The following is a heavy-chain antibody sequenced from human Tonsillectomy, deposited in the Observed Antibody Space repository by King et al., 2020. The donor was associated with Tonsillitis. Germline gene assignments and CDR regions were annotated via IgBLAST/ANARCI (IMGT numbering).Heavy chain of an antibody. CDR1: GFTFSSYA. J-gene: IGHJ3*02. V-gene: IGHV3-23*04. CDR3: AKDEAVEKQLVQFDAFDT. D-gene: IGHD6-13*01. CDR2: ISGSGGST. Sequence: QLVQSGGGLVQPGGSLRLSCAASGFTFSSYAMSWVRQAPGKGLEWVSGISGSGGSTYYADSVKGRFTISRDNSKNTLYLQMNSLRAEDTAVYYCAKDEAVEKQLVQFDAFDTWGQGTMVTVSS.